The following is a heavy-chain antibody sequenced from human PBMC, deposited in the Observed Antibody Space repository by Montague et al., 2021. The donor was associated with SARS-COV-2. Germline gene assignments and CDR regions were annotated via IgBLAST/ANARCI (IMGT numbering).Heavy chain of an antibody. Sequence: SETLSLTCTVSGGSISSGSYWGWIRQPPGKGLEWIGTSDHRGITXYSPSLKSRVTISLDTSKNQFSLNLDSVTASNTAMYYCARVISAVAGANFYFDYWGQGTLVTLSS. CDR1: GGSISSGSY. J-gene: IGHJ4*02. CDR2: SDHRGIT. V-gene: IGHV4-38-2*02. D-gene: IGHD4/OR15-4a*01. CDR3: ARVISAVAGANFYFDY.